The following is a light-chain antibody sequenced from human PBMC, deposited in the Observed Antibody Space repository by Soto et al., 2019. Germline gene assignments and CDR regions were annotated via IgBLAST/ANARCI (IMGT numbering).Light chain of an antibody. Sequence: QSVPTQPPSAYGTPGQRVTISCSGSKSNIGSNTVSWYQQLPGTAPKLLIFSDNQRPSGVPDRFSGSKSRTSASLAISGLQSEDEAVYFCAPWDDSLKGPVFSGGTKLTVL. CDR3: APWDDSLKGPV. V-gene: IGLV1-44*01. J-gene: IGLJ3*02. CDR1: KSNIGSNT. CDR2: SDN.